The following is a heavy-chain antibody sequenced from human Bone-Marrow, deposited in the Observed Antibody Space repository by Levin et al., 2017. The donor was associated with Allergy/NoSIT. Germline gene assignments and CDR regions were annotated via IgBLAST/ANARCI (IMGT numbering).Heavy chain of an antibody. J-gene: IGHJ3*02. CDR3: ARGGVDILTGGMDAFDI. V-gene: IGHV1-2*02. CDR2: INPNSGGT. CDR1: GYTFTGYY. D-gene: IGHD3-9*01. Sequence: GESLKISCKASGYTFTGYYMHWVRQAPGQGLEWMGWINPNSGGTNYAQKFQGRVTMTRDTSISTAYMELSRLRSDDTAVYYCARGGVDILTGGMDAFDIWGQGTMVTVSS.